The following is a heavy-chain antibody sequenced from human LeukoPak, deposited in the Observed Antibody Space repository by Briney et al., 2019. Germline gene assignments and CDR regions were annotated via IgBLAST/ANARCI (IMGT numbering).Heavy chain of an antibody. CDR1: GFTFSSYG. D-gene: IGHD6-13*01. Sequence: GGSLRLSCAASGFTFSSYGMHWVRQAPGKGLXXXAVISYDGSNKYCADSVKGRFTISRDDSKNTLYLQMNSLRAEDTAVYYCAKDRSSSWSFDYWGQGTLVTVSS. V-gene: IGHV3-30*18. CDR3: AKDRSSSWSFDY. J-gene: IGHJ4*02. CDR2: ISYDGSNK.